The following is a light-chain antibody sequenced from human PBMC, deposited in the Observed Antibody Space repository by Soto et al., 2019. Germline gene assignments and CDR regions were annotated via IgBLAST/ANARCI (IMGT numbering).Light chain of an antibody. V-gene: IGKV3-20*01. Sequence: EIMMTQSPATLSVSPGERATLSCRASQSVGNNLAWYRQKSGQAPRLLIYGASNRATGIPDRFSGSGSGTDFTLTISRLEPEDFAVYYCQQYGSSPGTFGGGTKADIK. CDR2: GAS. J-gene: IGKJ4*01. CDR1: QSVGNN. CDR3: QQYGSSPGT.